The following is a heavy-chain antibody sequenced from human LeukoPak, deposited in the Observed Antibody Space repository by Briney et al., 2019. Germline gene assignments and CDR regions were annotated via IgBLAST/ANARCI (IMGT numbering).Heavy chain of an antibody. V-gene: IGHV4-59*10. CDR2: IYTSGST. CDR3: ARVPIAVAARGY. D-gene: IGHD6-19*01. J-gene: IGHJ4*02. Sequence: PSETLSLTCAVYGGSFSGYYWSWIRQPAGKGLEWIGRIYTSGSTNYNPSLKSRVTISVDTSKNQFSLKLSSVTAADTAVYYCARVPIAVAARGYWGQGTLVTVSS. CDR1: GGSFSGYY.